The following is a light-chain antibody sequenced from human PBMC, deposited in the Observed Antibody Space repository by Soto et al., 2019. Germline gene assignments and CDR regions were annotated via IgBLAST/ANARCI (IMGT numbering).Light chain of an antibody. V-gene: IGKV1-5*01. CDR2: DAS. Sequence: IQINQSSSTLPASVVARVVLTCRASRSVSKWLAWYQQKPGRAPSFLIYDASTMESGVPSRFSGSGSGTEFTLAITNLQPEDFATFCCQQYSTFPRTFGQGTKVDIK. CDR1: RSVSKW. J-gene: IGKJ1*01. CDR3: QQYSTFPRT.